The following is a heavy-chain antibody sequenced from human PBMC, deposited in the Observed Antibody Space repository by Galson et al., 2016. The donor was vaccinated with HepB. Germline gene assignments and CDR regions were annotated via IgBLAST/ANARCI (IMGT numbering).Heavy chain of an antibody. D-gene: IGHD6-6*01. Sequence: SLRLSCAASGFTFSTYGMHWVRQAPGKGLEWVAIISFDGSNEYYAASVKGRFTISRDNSKNTMYLQMNSLRGDDTAVYYCAKDRGAAHLVDFWGQGTLVTVSS. J-gene: IGHJ4*02. CDR3: AKDRGAAHLVDF. V-gene: IGHV3-30*18. CDR2: ISFDGSNE. CDR1: GFTFSTYG.